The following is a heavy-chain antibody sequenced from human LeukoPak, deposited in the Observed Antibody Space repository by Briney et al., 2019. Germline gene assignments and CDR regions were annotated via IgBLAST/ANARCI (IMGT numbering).Heavy chain of an antibody. CDR3: AKSLYDYRSGTYFRPFDY. V-gene: IGHV4-39*01. CDR1: GGSISSNIYY. Sequence: PSETLSLTCTVSGGSISSNIYYWGWIRQPPGKGLEWIGSIYYSGSAYYNPSLKSRVTISVDTSRNQFSLRLSSLTAADTAMYFCAKSLYDYRSGTYFRPFDYWGQGTLVTVSS. D-gene: IGHD3-10*01. CDR2: IYYSGSA. J-gene: IGHJ4*02.